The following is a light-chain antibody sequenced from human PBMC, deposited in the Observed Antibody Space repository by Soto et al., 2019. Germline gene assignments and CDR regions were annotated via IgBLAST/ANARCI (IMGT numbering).Light chain of an antibody. Sequence: QSALTQPASVSGSPGQSVTISCTGTSSDGGGYDYVSWYQQHPGTAPKLILYEVNNRPSGVSNRFSGSKSGNTASLIISGLQTEDEANYYCSAYTTSNTLIFGTGTKVTVL. J-gene: IGLJ1*01. CDR1: SSDGGGYDY. CDR3: SAYTTSNTLI. V-gene: IGLV2-14*01. CDR2: EVN.